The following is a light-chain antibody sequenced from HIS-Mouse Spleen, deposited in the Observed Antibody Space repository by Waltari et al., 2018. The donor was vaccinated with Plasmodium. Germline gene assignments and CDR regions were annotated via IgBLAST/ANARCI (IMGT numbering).Light chain of an antibody. CDR1: SSDVGGYNY. CDR2: GVR. V-gene: IGLV2-8*01. CDR3: SSYAGSNNLV. J-gene: IGLJ2*01. Sequence: QSALTQPPSASGSPGQSVTISCTGTSSDVGGYNYVSWYQQHPGKAPKLMIYGVRKRPSGVPDRFSGSKSGNTASLTVSGLQAEDEADYYCSSYAGSNNLVFGGGTKLTVL.